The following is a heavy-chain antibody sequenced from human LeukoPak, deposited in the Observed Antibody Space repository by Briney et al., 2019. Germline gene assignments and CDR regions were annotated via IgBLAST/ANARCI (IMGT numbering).Heavy chain of an antibody. CDR1: GVTFSSYA. CDR3: ARDDFDWLLGSGAFDI. CDR2: IIPIFGTA. J-gene: IGHJ3*02. V-gene: IGHV1-69*05. D-gene: IGHD3-9*01. Sequence: SVKVSCKASGVTFSSYAISWVRQAPGQGLEWMGRIIPIFGTANYAQKFQGRVTITTDESMSTAYMELSSLRSEDTAVYYCARDDFDWLLGSGAFDIWGQGTMVTVSS.